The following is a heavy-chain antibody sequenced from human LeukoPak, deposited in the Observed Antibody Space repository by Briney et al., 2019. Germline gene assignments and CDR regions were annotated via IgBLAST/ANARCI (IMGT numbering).Heavy chain of an antibody. CDR2: ISYDGSNK. D-gene: IGHD3-10*01. Sequence: PGGSLRLSCAAPGFTFSSYGMHWVRQAPGKGLEWVAVISYDGSNKYYADSVKGRFTISRDNSKNTLYLQMNSLRAEDTAVYYCAKGYLTAYGMDVWGQGTTVTVSS. CDR3: AKGYLTAYGMDV. J-gene: IGHJ6*02. CDR1: GFTFSSYG. V-gene: IGHV3-30*18.